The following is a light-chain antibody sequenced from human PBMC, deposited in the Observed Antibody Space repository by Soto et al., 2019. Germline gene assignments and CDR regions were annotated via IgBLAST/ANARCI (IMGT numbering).Light chain of an antibody. CDR2: ATS. Sequence: EIVMMQSPATLSVSPGERATLSCRASQSVSSNLAWYQQKPGQAPRLLIYATSTRATGIPARFSGSGSGTEFTLTISSLQSEDFAVYYCQQHNNWPPLTFGGGTKVEIK. CDR1: QSVSSN. CDR3: QQHNNWPPLT. V-gene: IGKV3D-15*01. J-gene: IGKJ4*01.